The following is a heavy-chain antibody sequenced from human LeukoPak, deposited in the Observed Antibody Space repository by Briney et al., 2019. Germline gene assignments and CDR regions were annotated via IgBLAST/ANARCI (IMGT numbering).Heavy chain of an antibody. CDR3: AKDLAPGALDL. Sequence: GGSLRLSCAASGFTFTNYAMSWVRQAPGKGLDWVSAISGSGDSTYYADSVKGRFTISRDDSKNTLYLQMDSLRAEDTAVYYCAKDLAPGALDLWGQGTMVTVS. D-gene: IGHD3-10*01. V-gene: IGHV3-23*01. CDR2: ISGSGDST. CDR1: GFTFTNYA. J-gene: IGHJ3*01.